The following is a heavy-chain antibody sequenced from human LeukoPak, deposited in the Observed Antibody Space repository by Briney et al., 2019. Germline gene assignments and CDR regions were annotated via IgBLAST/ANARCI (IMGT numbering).Heavy chain of an antibody. CDR3: AKSPRYYYDSSGYYQGAFDI. D-gene: IGHD3-22*01. CDR1: GFTFSSYA. V-gene: IGHV3-23*01. CDR2: ISGRGGST. J-gene: IGHJ3*02. Sequence: GGSLRLSCAASGFTFSSYAMSWVRQAPGKGLEWVSAISGRGGSTYYADSVKGRFTISRDNSKNTLYLQMNSLRAEDTAGYYCAKSPRYYYDSSGYYQGAFDIWGQGTMVTVSS.